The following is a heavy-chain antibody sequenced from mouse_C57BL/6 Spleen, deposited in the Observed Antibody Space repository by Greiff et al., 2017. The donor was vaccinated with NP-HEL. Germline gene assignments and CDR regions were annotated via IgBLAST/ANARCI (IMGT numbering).Heavy chain of an antibody. CDR3: ARRDYYGSRAPFDY. Sequence: VQLQQPGAELVMPGASVKLSCKASGYTFTSYWMHWVKQRPGQGLEWIGEIDPSDSYTNYNQKFKGKSTLTVDKSSSTAYMQLSSLTSEDSAVYYCARRDYYGSRAPFDYWGQGTTLTVSS. V-gene: IGHV1-69*01. J-gene: IGHJ2*01. CDR1: GYTFTSYW. CDR2: IDPSDSYT. D-gene: IGHD1-1*01.